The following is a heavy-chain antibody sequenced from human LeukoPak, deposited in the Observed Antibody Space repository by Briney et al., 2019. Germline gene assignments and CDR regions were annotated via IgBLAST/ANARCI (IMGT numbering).Heavy chain of an antibody. V-gene: IGHV3-23*01. J-gene: IGHJ4*02. Sequence: GGSLRLSCAASGFTFSSYAMSWVRQAPGKGLEWVSGSGGSTYYADSVKGRFAISRDNSKNTLYLQMNNLRAEDTAVYYCAKDRDYGDYDYWGQGALVTVSS. D-gene: IGHD4-17*01. CDR3: AKDRDYGDYDY. CDR1: GFTFSSYA. CDR2: SGGST.